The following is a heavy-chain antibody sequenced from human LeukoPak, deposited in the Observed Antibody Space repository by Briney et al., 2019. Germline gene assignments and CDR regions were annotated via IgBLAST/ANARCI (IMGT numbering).Heavy chain of an antibody. V-gene: IGHV4-34*01. Sequence: SETLSLTCAVYGGSFSGYYWSWIRQPPGKGLEWIGEINHSGSTNYNPSLKSRVTISVDTSKNQFSLKLSSVTAADTAVYYCARGRGIIAAAGSYVSQTIYYFDYWGQGTLVTVSS. CDR3: ARGRGIIAAAGSYVSQTIYYFDY. D-gene: IGHD6-13*01. CDR1: GGSFSGYY. J-gene: IGHJ4*02. CDR2: INHSGST.